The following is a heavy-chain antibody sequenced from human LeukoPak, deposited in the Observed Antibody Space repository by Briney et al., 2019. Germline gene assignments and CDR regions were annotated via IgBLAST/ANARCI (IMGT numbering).Heavy chain of an antibody. V-gene: IGHV3-23*01. CDR1: GFTFSNYG. CDR3: AKDHGYDLSNWFDP. CDR2: IRGSGGGT. Sequence: GGSLRLSCAASGFTFSNYGMSWVRQAPGKGLEWVSAIRGSGGGTYYADSVKGRFTISRDNSKNTLYLQMNSLRAEDTAVYYCAKDHGYDLSNWFDPWGQGTLVTVSS. D-gene: IGHD3-3*01. J-gene: IGHJ5*02.